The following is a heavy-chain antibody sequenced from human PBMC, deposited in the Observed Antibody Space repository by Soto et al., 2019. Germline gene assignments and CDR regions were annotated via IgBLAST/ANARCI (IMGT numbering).Heavy chain of an antibody. CDR1: GFTFNIYA. CDR2: ISVSGDTT. V-gene: IGHV3-23*01. CDR3: AKRHTGGSAPFHS. J-gene: IGHJ4*02. D-gene: IGHD2-8*02. Sequence: VQLLESGGGLVQPGGSLRLSCAASGFTFNIYAMSWVRQAPGKGLEWVSTISVSGDTTYYADSVKGRFTISRDNSMNTLHLQMNSLRADDTAVYYCAKRHTGGSAPFHSWGQGTLVTVSS.